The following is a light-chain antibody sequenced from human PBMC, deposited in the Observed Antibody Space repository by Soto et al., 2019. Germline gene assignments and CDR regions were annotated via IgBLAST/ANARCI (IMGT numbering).Light chain of an antibody. V-gene: IGKV3-11*01. J-gene: IGKJ1*01. CDR1: QAVNTR. Sequence: EILLTQSPATLSSFPGDRVTLSCRASQAVNTRLAWYQHRTGQAPRLLIYLASNRAAGVPARFSGSGSGTDFTLTISDVEPEDFAVYYCHQRQSWPRTFGQGTTVDI. CDR2: LAS. CDR3: HQRQSWPRT.